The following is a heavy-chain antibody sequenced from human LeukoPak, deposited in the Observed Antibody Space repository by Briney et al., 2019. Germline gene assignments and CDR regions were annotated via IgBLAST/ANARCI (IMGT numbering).Heavy chain of an antibody. CDR2: INHSGST. D-gene: IGHD6-6*01. CDR1: GGSFSGYY. Sequence: SETLSLACAVYGGSFSGYYWSWIRQPSGKGLEWIGEINHSGSTNYNPSLKSRVTISVDTSKNQFSLKLSSVTAADTAVYYCARRSIAAPGSLDYWGQGTLVTVSS. CDR3: ARRSIAAPGSLDY. J-gene: IGHJ4*02. V-gene: IGHV4-34*01.